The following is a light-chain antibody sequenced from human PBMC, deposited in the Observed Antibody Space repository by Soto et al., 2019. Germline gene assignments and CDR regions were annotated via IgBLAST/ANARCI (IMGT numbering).Light chain of an antibody. V-gene: IGKV1-5*01. CDR1: ESISTW. CDR2: DAS. CDR3: QHFNSYSLTWT. Sequence: DIQMTQSPSTLSASVGDRVSITCRASESISTWLAWYQQKPGKAPNLLIYDASSLESGVPSRFSGSGSGTEFTLTINSLQPGDFATYYCQHFNSYSLTWTFGQGTNV. J-gene: IGKJ1*01.